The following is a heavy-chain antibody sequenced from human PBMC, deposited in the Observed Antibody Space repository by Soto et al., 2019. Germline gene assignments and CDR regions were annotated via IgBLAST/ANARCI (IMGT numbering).Heavy chain of an antibody. J-gene: IGHJ4*02. CDR2: ISYDGINK. V-gene: IGHV3-30*18. Sequence: QVQLVESGGGVVQPGRSLRLSCEASGFSLSIYGMHWVRQAPGKGLEWVAVISYDGINKYHADSVKGRFTISRDNSRNTLYLQMNSLRLDATAVYYCAKAVNRYSGFEFSQWGEGTLVTVSS. CDR3: AKAVNRYSGFEFSQ. D-gene: IGHD5-12*01. CDR1: GFSLSIYG.